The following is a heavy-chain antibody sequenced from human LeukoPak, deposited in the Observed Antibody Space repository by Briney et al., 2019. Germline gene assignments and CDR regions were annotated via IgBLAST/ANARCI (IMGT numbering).Heavy chain of an antibody. D-gene: IGHD5-24*01. Sequence: GGSLRLSCAASGFTFSSYWMTWVRQAPGKGLEWVANIKEDGSEKYYVDSVRGRFTISRDNAKNSLYLQMNSLRAEDTAVYYCARDRGWLQFDSWGQGTLVTVSS. CDR1: GFTFSSYW. V-gene: IGHV3-7*05. J-gene: IGHJ4*02. CDR2: IKEDGSEK. CDR3: ARDRGWLQFDS.